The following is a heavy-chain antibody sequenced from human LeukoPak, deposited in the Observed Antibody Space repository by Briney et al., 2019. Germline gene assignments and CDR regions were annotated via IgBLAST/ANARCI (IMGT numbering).Heavy chain of an antibody. J-gene: IGHJ6*02. CDR1: GGSISSSSYY. Sequence: KPSETLSLTCTVSGGSISSSSYYWGWIRQPPGKGLEWIGSIYYSGSTYYNPSLKSRVTISVDTSKNQFSLKLSSVTAADTAVYYCAAYGDYDPPNYYYYYGMDVWGQGTTVTVSS. D-gene: IGHD4-17*01. V-gene: IGHV4-39*07. CDR2: IYYSGST. CDR3: AAYGDYDPPNYYYYYGMDV.